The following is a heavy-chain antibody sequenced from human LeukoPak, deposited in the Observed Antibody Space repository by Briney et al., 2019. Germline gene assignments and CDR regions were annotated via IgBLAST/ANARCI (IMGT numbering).Heavy chain of an antibody. CDR2: INSDGSST. J-gene: IGHJ4*02. CDR3: ATNGPGIAVAGYVDY. Sequence: GGSLRLSCAASGFTFSRLWMHWVRQAPGKGLVWVSRINSDGSSTSYADSVKGRFTISRDNSKNTLYLQMNSLRAEDTAVYYCATNGPGIAVAGYVDYWGQGTLVTVSS. D-gene: IGHD6-19*01. CDR1: GFTFSRLW. V-gene: IGHV3-74*01.